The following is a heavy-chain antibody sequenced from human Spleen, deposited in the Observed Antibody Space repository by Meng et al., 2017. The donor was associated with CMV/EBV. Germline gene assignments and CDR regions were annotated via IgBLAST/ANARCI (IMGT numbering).Heavy chain of an antibody. CDR1: GFTFRNYA. CDR3: AKHRGSNSLAGVDV. J-gene: IGHJ6*02. CDR2: ISSSGTYT. V-gene: IGHV3-21*04. Sequence: GESLKISCAASGFTFRNYAINWVRQAPGKGLEWVSSISSSGTYTYYADSVKGRFTVSRGNAKNSLYLQMNSLRAGDTAVYYCAKHRGSNSLAGVDVWGQGTTVTVSS. D-gene: IGHD1-26*01.